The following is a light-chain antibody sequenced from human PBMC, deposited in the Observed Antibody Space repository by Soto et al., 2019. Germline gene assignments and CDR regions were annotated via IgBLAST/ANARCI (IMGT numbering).Light chain of an antibody. V-gene: IGKV3-11*01. CDR1: QSVRSN. J-gene: IGKJ5*01. Sequence: EIVMTPSPATLSVSPGERVTLSCRASQSVRSNLAWYQQKPGQAPRLLIYGASTRATGTPARFSGSGSGTDFTLTISSLEPEDFAVYYCQQRSNWPPITFGQGTRLEIK. CDR3: QQRSNWPPIT. CDR2: GAS.